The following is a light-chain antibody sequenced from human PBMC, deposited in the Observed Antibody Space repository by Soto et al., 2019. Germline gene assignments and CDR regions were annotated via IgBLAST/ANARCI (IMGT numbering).Light chain of an antibody. J-gene: IGLJ3*02. CDR3: QAYDTTLSGWV. CDR2: LNT. CDR1: SSNIGAYYD. V-gene: IGLV1-40*01. Sequence: QSVLTQPPSVSGAPGQSVTISCTGTSSNIGAYYDVQWYQQFPRVAPKLLIYLNTNRPSGIPDRFSASKSGSSASLVVTGLQPEDEAVYYCQAYDTTLSGWVFGGGTKLTVL.